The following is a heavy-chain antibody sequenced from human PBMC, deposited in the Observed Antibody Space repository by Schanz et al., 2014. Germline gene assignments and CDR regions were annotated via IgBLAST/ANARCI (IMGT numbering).Heavy chain of an antibody. CDR2: IKSKVDGGTT. CDR1: GFTFFGSF. CDR3: STDLTAVDYDAIGL. D-gene: IGHD4-17*01. Sequence: EVQLLESGGGLVQPGGSLRLSCVASGFTFFGSFAMSWVRQAPGKGLEWVGRIKSKVDGGTTDNAAPVQGRFTISRDDWKNALHLQMNSLKTEDTAVYYCSTDLTAVDYDAIGLWGQGTMVTVSS. J-gene: IGHJ3*01. V-gene: IGHV3-15*01.